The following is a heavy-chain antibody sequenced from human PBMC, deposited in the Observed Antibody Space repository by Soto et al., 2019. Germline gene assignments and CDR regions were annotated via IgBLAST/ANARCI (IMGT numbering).Heavy chain of an antibody. CDR3: ARSVFP. CDR1: GGSISSGGYY. J-gene: IGHJ5*02. V-gene: IGHV4-31*03. CDR2: IYYSGST. Sequence: QVQLQESGPGLVKPSQTLSLTCTVSGGSISSGGYYWNWIRQHPGKGLEWIGYIYYSGSTYYNPSLQRXXTIAVDTSKNQFSLKLSSVTAADTAVYYCARSVFPWGQGTLVTVSS.